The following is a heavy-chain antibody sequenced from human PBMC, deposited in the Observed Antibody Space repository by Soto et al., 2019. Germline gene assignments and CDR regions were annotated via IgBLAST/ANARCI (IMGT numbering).Heavy chain of an antibody. V-gene: IGHV3-11*06. J-gene: IGHJ3*02. CDR1: GFTFCDYY. CDR2: ISSSSSYT. D-gene: IGHD2-2*01. Sequence: GGSLRLSCAASGFTFCDYYMSWIRQAPGKGLEWVSYISSSSSYTNYADSVKGRFTISRDNAKNSLYLQMNSLRAEDTAVYYCARDLRYCSSTSCRNRRAFDIWGQGTMVTVSS. CDR3: ARDLRYCSSTSCRNRRAFDI.